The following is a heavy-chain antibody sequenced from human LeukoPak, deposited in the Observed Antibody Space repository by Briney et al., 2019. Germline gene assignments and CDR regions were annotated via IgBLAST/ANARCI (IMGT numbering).Heavy chain of an antibody. V-gene: IGHV1-69*04. CDR3: ARDLGIVVVVAAIGDAFDI. CDR1: GGTFISYA. J-gene: IGHJ3*02. D-gene: IGHD2-15*01. CDR2: IIPILGIA. Sequence: SVKVSCKASGGTFISYAISWVRQAPGQGLEWMGRIIPILGIANYAQKFQGRVTITADKSTSTAYMELSSLRSEDTAVYYCARDLGIVVVVAAIGDAFDIWGQGTMVTVSS.